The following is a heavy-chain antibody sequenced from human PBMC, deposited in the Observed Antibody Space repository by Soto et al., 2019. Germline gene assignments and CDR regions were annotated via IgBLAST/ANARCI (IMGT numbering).Heavy chain of an antibody. CDR3: ARIDYSRQLAPYYYGMDV. V-gene: IGHV4-4*07. CDR1: GGSISSYY. J-gene: IGHJ6*02. D-gene: IGHD4-4*01. Sequence: QVQLQESGPGRLKPSETLSLTCTVSGGSISSYYWSWIRQPAGKGLEWIGRIYTSGSTNYTPSLNSRVSMSVYTAKNLFSLKLSSVTAADTAVYYCARIDYSRQLAPYYYGMDVWGQGTTVTVSS. CDR2: IYTSGST.